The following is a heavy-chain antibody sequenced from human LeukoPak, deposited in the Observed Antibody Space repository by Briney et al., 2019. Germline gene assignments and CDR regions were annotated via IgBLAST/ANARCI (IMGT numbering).Heavy chain of an antibody. V-gene: IGHV5-10-1*01. CDR3: ARHFYSNSLGY. J-gene: IGHJ4*02. CDR1: GSSFITYW. Sequence: GESLRISCQGSGSSFITYWISWVRQMPGKGLEWMGRIDPSASYTYYSPSFQGHVTISADKSISTAYLQWSGLQASDTAIYYCARHFYSNSLGYWGQGTLVTVSS. D-gene: IGHD3-3*02. CDR2: IDPSASYT.